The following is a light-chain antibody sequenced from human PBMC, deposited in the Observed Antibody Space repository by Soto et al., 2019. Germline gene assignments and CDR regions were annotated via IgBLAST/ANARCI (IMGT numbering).Light chain of an antibody. CDR1: QCVSSSY. CDR2: GAS. V-gene: IGKV3-20*01. Sequence: EIVLTQSPGTLSLSPGERATLSCRASQCVSSSYLAWYQQKPGQAPRLLIYGASSRATGIPDRFSGSGSGTDFTLTISRLEPEDFAVYYCQQYGSSPPAFTFGPGTKVDIK. J-gene: IGKJ3*01. CDR3: QQYGSSPPAFT.